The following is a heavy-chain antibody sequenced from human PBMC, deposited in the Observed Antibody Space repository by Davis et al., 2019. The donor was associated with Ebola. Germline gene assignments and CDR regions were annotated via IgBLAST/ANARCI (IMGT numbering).Heavy chain of an antibody. CDR1: GFTFSSYW. D-gene: IGHD1-1*01. Sequence: GESLKIPCAASGFTFSSYWMSWVRQAPGKGLEWVANIKQDGSEKYYVDSVKGRFTISRDNAKNSLYLHMNSLRAEDTALYYCARVLPGAHRELDYWGQGTLVTVSS. V-gene: IGHV3-7*01. CDR3: ARVLPGAHRELDY. J-gene: IGHJ4*02. CDR2: IKQDGSEK.